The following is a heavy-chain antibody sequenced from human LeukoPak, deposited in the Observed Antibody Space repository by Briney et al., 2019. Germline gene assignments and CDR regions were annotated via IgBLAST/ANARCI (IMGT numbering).Heavy chain of an antibody. J-gene: IGHJ4*02. V-gene: IGHV4-39*01. CDR1: GSSISSSSYY. Sequence: SETLSLTCTVSGSSISSSSYYWGWIRQPPGKGLEWIGSIYYSGSAYYNPSLKSRVTISADTSKNQFSLKLSSVTAADTAVYYCARHVWGSYRYFDYWGQGTLVTVSS. CDR3: ARHVWGSYRYFDY. CDR2: IYYSGSA. D-gene: IGHD3-16*02.